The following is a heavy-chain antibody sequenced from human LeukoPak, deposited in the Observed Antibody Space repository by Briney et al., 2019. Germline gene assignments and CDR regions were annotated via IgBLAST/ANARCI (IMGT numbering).Heavy chain of an antibody. J-gene: IGHJ3*02. D-gene: IGHD4-17*01. CDR1: GFTFTSYW. CDR2: IYYSGST. Sequence: GSLRLSCAASGFTFTSYWLGWVRQAPGKGLEWIGSIYYSGSTYYNPSLKSRVTISVDTSKNQFSLKLSSVTAADTAVYYCARHDGAPPDAFDIWGQGTMVTVSS. CDR3: ARHDGAPPDAFDI. V-gene: IGHV4-39*01.